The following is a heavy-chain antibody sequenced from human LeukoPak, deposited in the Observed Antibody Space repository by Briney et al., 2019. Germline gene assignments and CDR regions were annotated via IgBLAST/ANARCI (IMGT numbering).Heavy chain of an antibody. CDR2: ISGSGDRT. J-gene: IGHJ3*02. V-gene: IGHV3-23*01. D-gene: IGHD2-15*01. CDR1: GFTFSTYT. Sequence: PGGSLRLSCDASGFTFSTYTMIWVRQAPGKGLEWVSSISGSGDRTFYVDSVKGRFTISRDNSKNTLYLQMTSLRAEDTAVYYCAKLYCSGGSCLNAFDIWGQGTMVTVSS. CDR3: AKLYCSGGSCLNAFDI.